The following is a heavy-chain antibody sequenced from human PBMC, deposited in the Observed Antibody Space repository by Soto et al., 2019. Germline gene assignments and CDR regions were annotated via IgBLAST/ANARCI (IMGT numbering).Heavy chain of an antibody. D-gene: IGHD2-8*01. V-gene: IGHV1-8*01. CDR2: MNPNSGNT. Sequence: QVQLVQSGAEVKKPGASVKVSCKASGYTFTSYDINWVRQATGQGLEWMGWMNPNSGNTGYAQKFQGRVTMTRNTSISTAYMELSSLRSEDTAVYYCASGVYCTSGVCSLLDGFDIWGQGTMVTVSS. CDR3: ASGVYCTSGVCSLLDGFDI. CDR1: GYTFTSYD. J-gene: IGHJ3*02.